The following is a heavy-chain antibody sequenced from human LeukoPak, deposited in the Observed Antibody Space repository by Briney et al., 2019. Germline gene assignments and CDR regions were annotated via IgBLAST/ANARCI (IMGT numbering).Heavy chain of an antibody. J-gene: IGHJ4*02. D-gene: IGHD5-18*01. CDR2: ISHDGGYK. CDR3: ARDLSGITGYTYGRGIDY. Sequence: GGSLRLSCAASGFTFSSYGMHWVRQAPGKGLEWVAVISHDGGYKDYADSVKGRFTISRDNAKTSLYLQMNSLRAEDTAVYYCARDLSGITGYTYGRGIDYWGQGTLVTVSS. CDR1: GFTFSSYG. V-gene: IGHV3-30*03.